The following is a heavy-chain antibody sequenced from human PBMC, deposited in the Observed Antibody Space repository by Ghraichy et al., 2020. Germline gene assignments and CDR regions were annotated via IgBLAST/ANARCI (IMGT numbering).Heavy chain of an antibody. D-gene: IGHD3-10*01. CDR2: ISSGSNYI. CDR1: GFTFSSYS. Sequence: LSLTCAASGFTFSSYSMCWVRQAPGKGLEWVSYISSGSNYIYYADSVKGRFTISRENAKKSLYLQMNSLRAEDTAVYYCARGLSGASGSYSFENWGQGTQVTVSS. V-gene: IGHV3-21*01. J-gene: IGHJ4*02. CDR3: ARGLSGASGSYSFEN.